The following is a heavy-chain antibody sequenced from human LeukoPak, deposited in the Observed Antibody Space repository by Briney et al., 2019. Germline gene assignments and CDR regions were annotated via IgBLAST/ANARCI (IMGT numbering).Heavy chain of an antibody. CDR3: ARDAPAAAGYNWFDP. V-gene: IGHV1-69*05. D-gene: IGHD6-13*01. Sequence: ASVKVSCKASGGTFISYAISWVRQAPGQGLEWMGGIIPIFGTANYAQKFQGRVTITTDESTSTAYMELSSLGSEDTAVYYCARDAPAAAGYNWFDPWGQGTLVTVSS. CDR1: GGTFISYA. J-gene: IGHJ5*02. CDR2: IIPIFGTA.